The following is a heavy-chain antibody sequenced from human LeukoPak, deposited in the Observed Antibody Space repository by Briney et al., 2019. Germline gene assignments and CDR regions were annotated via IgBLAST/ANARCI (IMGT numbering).Heavy chain of an antibody. CDR3: ASLHRYTSFN. CDR2: IYTSGST. CDR1: GASISSGTYY. Sequence: SETLSLTCTVSGASISSGTYYWNWIRQPAGKGLEWIGRIYTSGSTNYNPRLKSRVTISVDTSKNQFSLKLSSVTAADTAVYYCASLHRYTSFNWGQGTLVTVSS. D-gene: IGHD6-19*01. J-gene: IGHJ4*02. V-gene: IGHV4-61*02.